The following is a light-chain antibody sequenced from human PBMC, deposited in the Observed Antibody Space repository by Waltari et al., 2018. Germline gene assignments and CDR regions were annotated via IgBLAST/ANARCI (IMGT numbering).Light chain of an antibody. CDR2: HDN. CDR3: QSSDDNSNVL. CDR1: GGSIRSEF. Sequence: VFTQPHSVSGSPGQTVTISCTCNGGSIRSEFIQWYQQRPGNAPMTVMYHDNQRPSGVPDRFSGSIDTSSNSASLAISGLKSEDEADYFCQSSDDNSNVLFGGGTRLTVL. J-gene: IGLJ2*01. V-gene: IGLV6-57*02.